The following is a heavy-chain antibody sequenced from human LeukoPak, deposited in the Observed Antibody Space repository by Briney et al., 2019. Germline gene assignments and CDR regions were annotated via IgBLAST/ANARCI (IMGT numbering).Heavy chain of an antibody. J-gene: IGHJ4*02. CDR1: GFTFSSYG. CDR3: ASRFGGTYYFDY. CDR2: ISYDGSNK. D-gene: IGHD3-16*01. V-gene: IGHV3-30*03. Sequence: GRSLRLSCAASGFTFSSYGMHWVRQAPGKGLEWVAVISYDGSNKYYADSVKGRFTISRDNSKNTLYLQMNSLRAEDTAVYYCASRFGGTYYFDYWGQGTLVTVSS.